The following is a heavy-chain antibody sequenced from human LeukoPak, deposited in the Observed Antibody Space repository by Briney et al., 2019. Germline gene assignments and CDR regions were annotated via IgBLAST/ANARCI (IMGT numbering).Heavy chain of an antibody. Sequence: GESLRLSCAASGFTLSSYAMTWVRQAPGRGLEWVSSVDGGGGGTYYADSVKGRFTISRDNSKDTLYLQMNGLRAEDTAVYFCAKQSAGSAAWYSLHYDFWGQGTLVTVSS. CDR2: VDGGGGGT. J-gene: IGHJ4*02. V-gene: IGHV3-23*01. CDR1: GFTLSSYA. CDR3: AKQSAGSAAWYSLHYDF. D-gene: IGHD6-13*01.